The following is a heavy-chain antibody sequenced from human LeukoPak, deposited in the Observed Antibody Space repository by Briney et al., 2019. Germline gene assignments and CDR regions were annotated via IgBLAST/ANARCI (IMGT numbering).Heavy chain of an antibody. CDR3: ARDLGLLDMDV. Sequence: SVKVSCKASGGTFSSYAISWVRQAPGQGLEWMGRIIPILGIANYAQKFQGRVTITADKSTSTAYMELSSLRSEDTAVYYCARDLGLLDMDVWGKGTTVTVSS. CDR2: IIPILGIA. D-gene: IGHD1-26*01. V-gene: IGHV1-69*04. J-gene: IGHJ6*03. CDR1: GGTFSSYA.